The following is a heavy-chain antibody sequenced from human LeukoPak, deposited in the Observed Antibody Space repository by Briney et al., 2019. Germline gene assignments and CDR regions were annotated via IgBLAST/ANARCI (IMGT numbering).Heavy chain of an antibody. CDR2: IIPIFGTA. J-gene: IGHJ4*02. Sequence: SVKVSCKVSGYTLTELSMHWVRQAPGQGLEWMGGIIPIFGTANYAQKFQGRVTITADESTSTAYMELSSLRSEDTAVYYCASRPRNFWSGLDYWGQGTLVTVSS. CDR1: GYTLTELS. D-gene: IGHD3-3*01. CDR3: ASRPRNFWSGLDY. V-gene: IGHV1-69*13.